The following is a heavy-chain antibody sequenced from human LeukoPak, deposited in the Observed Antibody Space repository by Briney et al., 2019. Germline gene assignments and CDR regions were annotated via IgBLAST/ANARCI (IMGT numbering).Heavy chain of an antibody. CDR1: GGTFSSYA. V-gene: IGHV1-69*06. CDR3: ARDRKLDTAMVHTAYSYYYYMDV. J-gene: IGHJ6*03. Sequence: GASVKVSCKASGGTFSSYAISWVRQAPGQGLEWMGGIIPIFGTANYAQKFQGRVTITADKSTSTAYMELSSLRSEDTAVYYCARDRKLDTAMVHTAYSYYYYMDVWGQGTTVTVSS. CDR2: IIPIFGTA. D-gene: IGHD5-18*01.